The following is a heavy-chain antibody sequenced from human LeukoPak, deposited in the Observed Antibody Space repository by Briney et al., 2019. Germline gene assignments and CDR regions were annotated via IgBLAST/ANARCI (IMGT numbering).Heavy chain of an antibody. Sequence: GGSLRLSCAASGFTFSSYAMHWVRQAPGKGLGWVAVISYDGSNKYYADSVKGRFTISRDNSKNTLYLQMNSLRAEDTAVYYCAREGVAAAGTVYFQHWGQGTLVTVSS. V-gene: IGHV3-30-3*01. CDR2: ISYDGSNK. CDR3: AREGVAAAGTVYFQH. CDR1: GFTFSSYA. D-gene: IGHD6-13*01. J-gene: IGHJ1*01.